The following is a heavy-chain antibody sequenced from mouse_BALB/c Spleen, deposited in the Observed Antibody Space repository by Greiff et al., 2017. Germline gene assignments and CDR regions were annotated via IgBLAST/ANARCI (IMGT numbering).Heavy chain of an antibody. Sequence: LVKTGASVKISCKASGYSFTGYYMHWVKQSHGKSLEWIGYISCYNGATSYNQKFKGKATFTVDTSSSTAYMQFNSLTSEDSAVYYCARLVRPYYAMDYWGQGTSVTVSS. D-gene: IGHD2-14*01. J-gene: IGHJ4*01. CDR2: ISCYNGAT. V-gene: IGHV1S34*01. CDR3: ARLVRPYYAMDY. CDR1: GYSFTGYY.